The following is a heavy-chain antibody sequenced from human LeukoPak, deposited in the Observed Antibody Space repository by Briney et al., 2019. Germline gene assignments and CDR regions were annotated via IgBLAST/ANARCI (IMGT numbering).Heavy chain of an antibody. CDR3: AGPIGGGIEDMDV. CDR1: GCSICTYY. CDR2: IYVAGT. Sequence: SETLSRTCTGSGCSICTYYWSWLPQAPGKGREGIVCIYVAGTRYNPYLQSRVTISGDRSRNQFFVKMSRLTAADKAVYYCAGPIGGGIEDMDVWGKGTKVIVSS. D-gene: IGHD3-16*02. V-gene: IGHV4-4*09. J-gene: IGHJ6*03.